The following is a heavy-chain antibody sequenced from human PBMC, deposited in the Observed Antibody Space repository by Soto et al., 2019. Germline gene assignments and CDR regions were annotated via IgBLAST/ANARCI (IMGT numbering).Heavy chain of an antibody. CDR2: IIPIFGTA. D-gene: IGHD5-12*01. CDR3: ARARGYSGYETYYYGMDV. CDR1: GGTFSSYA. V-gene: IGHV1-69*01. J-gene: IGHJ6*02. Sequence: QVQLVQSGAEVKKPGSSVKVSCKASGGTFSSYAISWVRQAPGQGLEWMGGIIPIFGTANYAQKFQGRVTITADESTSTAYRELSSLRSEDTAVYYCARARGYSGYETYYYGMDVWGQGTTVTVSS.